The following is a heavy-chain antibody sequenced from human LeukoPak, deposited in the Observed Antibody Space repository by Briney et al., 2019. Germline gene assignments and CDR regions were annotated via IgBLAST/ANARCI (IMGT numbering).Heavy chain of an antibody. D-gene: IGHD2-2*01. J-gene: IGHJ4*02. CDR1: GYRFTSYD. CDR3: ARDGPTAAPFDY. V-gene: IGHV1-46*01. CDR2: INPSGGCT. Sequence: ASVKVSCKASGYRFTSYDMHWVRQAPGQGLEWMGIINPSGGCTSCAQRFQGRVAMTRDTSTTTVYMEVNSLTSEDTAVYFCARDGPTAAPFDYWGQGTLVTVSS.